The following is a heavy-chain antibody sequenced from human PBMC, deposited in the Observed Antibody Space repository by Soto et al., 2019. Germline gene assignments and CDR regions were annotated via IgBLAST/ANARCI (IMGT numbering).Heavy chain of an antibody. V-gene: IGHV4-59*01. CDR2: IYYTGST. CDR1: GDSITNYY. J-gene: IGHJ5*02. Sequence: SETLSLTCTVSGDSITNYYWSWIRQPPGKGLEWVGNIYYTGSTNYNPSLKSRVTISIDTSKNQFSLRLSSVTAADTAVYYCARDSRVPTWGQGTLLTVSS. CDR3: ARDSRVPT.